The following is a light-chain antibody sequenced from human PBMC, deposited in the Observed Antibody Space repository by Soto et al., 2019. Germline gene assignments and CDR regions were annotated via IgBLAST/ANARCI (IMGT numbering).Light chain of an antibody. V-gene: IGLV7-46*01. CDR2: DTT. CDR1: TGAVTNGHY. Sequence: QAVATQEPSLTVSPGGTVTLTCGSSTGAVTNGHYPYWFQQKPGQAPRTLIYDTTNRHSWTPARFPGSLLGGKAALTLSGAQPEDEAEYYCLLSYNGPYVFGTGTKVTVL. J-gene: IGLJ1*01. CDR3: LLSYNGPYV.